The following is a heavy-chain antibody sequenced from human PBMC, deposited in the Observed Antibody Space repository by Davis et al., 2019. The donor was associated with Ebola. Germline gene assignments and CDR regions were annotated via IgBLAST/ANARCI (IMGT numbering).Heavy chain of an antibody. J-gene: IGHJ6*02. V-gene: IGHV4-34*01. D-gene: IGHD2-8*01. Sequence: SETLSLTCAVYGGSFSGYYWSWIRQPPGKGLEWIGEINHSGSTNYNPSLKSRVTISVDTSKNQFSLKLSSVTAADTAVYYCATILYPVSYYYYYGMDVWGQGTTVTVSS. CDR3: ATILYPVSYYYYYGMDV. CDR2: INHSGST. CDR1: GGSFSGYY.